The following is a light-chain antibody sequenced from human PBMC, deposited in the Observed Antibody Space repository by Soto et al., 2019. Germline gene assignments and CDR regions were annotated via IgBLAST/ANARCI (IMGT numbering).Light chain of an antibody. CDR1: SSDVGGYNY. Sequence: ALTQPRSVSGSPGQSVTISCTGTSSDVGGYNYVSWYQQHPGKAPKLMIYDVSKRPSGVPDRFSGSKSGNTAPLTISGLQAEDEADYYCCSYAGSYTYYVFGTGTKVTVL. CDR3: CSYAGSYTYYV. V-gene: IGLV2-11*01. CDR2: DVS. J-gene: IGLJ1*01.